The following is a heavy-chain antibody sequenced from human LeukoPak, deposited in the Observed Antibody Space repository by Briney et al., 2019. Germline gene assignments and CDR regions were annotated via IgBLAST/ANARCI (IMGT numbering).Heavy chain of an antibody. V-gene: IGHV1-69*05. Sequence: SVKVSCKASGGTFSSYAISWVRQAPGQGLEWMGGIIPIFGTANYAQKLQGRVTMTTDTSTSTAYMELRSLRSDDTAVYYCARDSSGWYGYWGQGTLVTVSS. CDR3: ARDSSGWYGY. J-gene: IGHJ4*02. CDR2: IIPIFGTA. CDR1: GGTFSSYA. D-gene: IGHD6-19*01.